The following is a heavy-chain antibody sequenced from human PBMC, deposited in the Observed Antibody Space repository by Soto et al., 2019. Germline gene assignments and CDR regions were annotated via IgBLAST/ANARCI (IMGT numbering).Heavy chain of an antibody. CDR1: GGTFSTYT. CDR2: IIPMFGLP. V-gene: IGHV1-69*02. Sequence: QVLLVQSGAEVKRPGSSVKVSCKVSGGTFSTYTISWVRQAPGQGLEWMGRIIPMFGLPNHAQKFQGRVTITADKSTRTSSLEMTGLTSEDTAVYYCAFDMNTGVVYFVNWGQGTLVTVSS. J-gene: IGHJ4*02. D-gene: IGHD3-3*01. CDR3: AFDMNTGVVYFVN.